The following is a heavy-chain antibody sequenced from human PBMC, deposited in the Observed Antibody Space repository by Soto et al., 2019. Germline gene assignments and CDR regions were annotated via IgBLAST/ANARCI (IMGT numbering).Heavy chain of an antibody. CDR3: ARALITKVDY. V-gene: IGHV4-30-2*01. D-gene: IGHD3-10*01. J-gene: IGHJ4*02. CDR1: GGSISSGGYS. CDR2: ISHSGST. Sequence: QLQLTESGSGLVKPSQTLSLTCAVSGGSISSGGYSWRWIRQPPGKGLEWIGYISHSGSTYCSPSLKSRVTISVDRAKNQLSLELSSVTAADTAVYYCARALITKVDYWGQGTLITVSS.